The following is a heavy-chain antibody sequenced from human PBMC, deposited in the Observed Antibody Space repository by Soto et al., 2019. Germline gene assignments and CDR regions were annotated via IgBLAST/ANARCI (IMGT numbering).Heavy chain of an antibody. CDR3: ARDLLLWFGELETGYFDY. D-gene: IGHD3-10*01. CDR1: GYTFTSYG. J-gene: IGHJ4*02. Sequence: ASVKVSCKASGYTFTSYGISWVRQAPGQGLEWMGWISAYNGNTNYAQKLQGRVTMTTDTSTSTAYMELRSLRSDDTAVYYCARDLLLWFGELETGYFDYWGQGTLVTVSS. CDR2: ISAYNGNT. V-gene: IGHV1-18*01.